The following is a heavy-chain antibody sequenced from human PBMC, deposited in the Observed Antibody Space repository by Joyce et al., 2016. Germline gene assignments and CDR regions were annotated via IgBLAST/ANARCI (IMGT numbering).Heavy chain of an antibody. CDR3: ARLPRGVGLHYIDY. CDR2: IYPGNCDT. V-gene: IGHV5-51*01. D-gene: IGHD3-10*01. Sequence: EVQLVQSGAEVKKPGESLKISCKGAGYRFTNYWIVWVRQMPGKGLEWMGTIYPGNCDTRYSPSFQGQGIISADKSISTAYLQGSGLKASDTAMYYCARLPRGVGLHYIDYWGQGTLVTVSS. J-gene: IGHJ4*02. CDR1: GYRFTNYW.